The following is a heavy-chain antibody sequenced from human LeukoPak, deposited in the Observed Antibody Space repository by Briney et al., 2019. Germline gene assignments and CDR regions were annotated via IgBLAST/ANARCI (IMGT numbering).Heavy chain of an antibody. CDR2: ISAYNGNT. D-gene: IGHD3-10*01. CDR3: ARDGWFGEFNPNWFDP. CDR1: GYTFTSYG. Sequence: GASVKVSCKASGYTFTSYGISWVRQAPGQGLEWMGWISAYNGNTNYAQKLQGRVTMTTDTSTSTAYMELRSLRSDDTAVYYCARDGWFGEFNPNWFDPWGQGTLVTVSS. J-gene: IGHJ5*02. V-gene: IGHV1-18*01.